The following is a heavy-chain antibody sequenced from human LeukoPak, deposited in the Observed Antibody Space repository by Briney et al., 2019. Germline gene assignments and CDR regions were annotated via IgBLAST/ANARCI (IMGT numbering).Heavy chain of an antibody. V-gene: IGHV3-30*18. CDR2: ISYDGSNK. CDR3: AKARWFGEEVELDY. Sequence: GGSLRLSCAASGFTFSSYGMHWVRQVPGKGLEWVAVISYDGSNKYYADSVKGRFTISRDNSKNTLYLQMNSLRAEDTAVYYCAKARWFGEEVELDYWGQGTLVTVSS. CDR1: GFTFSSYG. J-gene: IGHJ4*02. D-gene: IGHD3-10*01.